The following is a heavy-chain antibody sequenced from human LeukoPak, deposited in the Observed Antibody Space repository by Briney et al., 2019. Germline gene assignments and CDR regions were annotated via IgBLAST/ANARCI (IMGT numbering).Heavy chain of an antibody. CDR1: GGSISSYY. V-gene: IGHV4-59*01. D-gene: IGHD5-24*01. CDR2: IYYSGST. Sequence: SSETLSLTCTVSGGSISSYYWSWIRQPPGKGLEWIGYIYYSGSTNYNPSLKSRVTISVDTSKNQFSLKLSSVTAADTAVYYCARAVEMATMDIWGQGTMFTVSS. J-gene: IGHJ3*02. CDR3: ARAVEMATMDI.